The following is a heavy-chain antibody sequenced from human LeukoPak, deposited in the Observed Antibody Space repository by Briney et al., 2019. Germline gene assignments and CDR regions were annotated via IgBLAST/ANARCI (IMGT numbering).Heavy chain of an antibody. D-gene: IGHD5-12*01. CDR3: ARDSGYPDY. V-gene: IGHV4-39*07. Sequence: PSETLSLTCTVSGGSISSSSYYWGWIRQPPGKGLEWIGSIYYSGSTYYNPSLKSRVTISVDTSKNQFSLKLSSVTAADTAVYYCARDSGYPDYWGQGTLATVSS. CDR1: GGSISSSSYY. J-gene: IGHJ4*02. CDR2: IYYSGST.